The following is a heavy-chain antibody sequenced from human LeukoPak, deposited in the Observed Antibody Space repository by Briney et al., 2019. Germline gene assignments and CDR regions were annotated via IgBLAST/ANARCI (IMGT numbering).Heavy chain of an antibody. CDR1: GFTFSSYA. Sequence: GSLRLSCAASGFTFSSYAISWVRQPPGKGLEWVSAISCSGGSTYYADSVKGRFTISRDNSKNTLYLQMNSLRAEDTAVYYCAKGLRFSYYDSSGYYGAIGRYAFDIWGQGTMVTVSS. CDR3: AKGLRFSYYDSSGYYGAIGRYAFDI. D-gene: IGHD3-22*01. CDR2: ISCSGGST. J-gene: IGHJ3*02. V-gene: IGHV3-23*01.